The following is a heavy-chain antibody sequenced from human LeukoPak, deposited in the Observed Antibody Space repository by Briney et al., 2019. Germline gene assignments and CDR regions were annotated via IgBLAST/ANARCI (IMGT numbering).Heavy chain of an antibody. CDR1: GYSFTNYW. D-gene: IGHD6-19*01. CDR2: IYPGDSDA. J-gene: IGHJ6*03. Sequence: GESLKISCKGSGYSFTNYWIGWVRQMPGKGLKWMGIIYPGDSDARYSPSFQGQVTISADKSISTAYLQWSSLKASDTAMYYCARWYSSGWTHRWLSYYYMDVWGKGTTVTVSS. V-gene: IGHV5-51*01. CDR3: ARWYSSGWTHRWLSYYYMDV.